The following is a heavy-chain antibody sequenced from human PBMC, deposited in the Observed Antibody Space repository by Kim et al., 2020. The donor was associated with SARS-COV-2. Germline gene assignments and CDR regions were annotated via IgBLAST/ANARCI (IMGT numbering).Heavy chain of an antibody. CDR3: ARASSWRYNWFDP. Sequence: SETLSLTCTVSGGSISSGGYYWSWIRQHPGKGLEWIGYIYYSGSTYYNPSLKSRVTISVDTSKNQFSLKLSSVTAADTAVYYCARASSWRYNWFDPWGQGTLVTVSS. CDR2: IYYSGST. J-gene: IGHJ5*02. CDR1: GGSISSGGYY. V-gene: IGHV4-31*03. D-gene: IGHD6-13*01.